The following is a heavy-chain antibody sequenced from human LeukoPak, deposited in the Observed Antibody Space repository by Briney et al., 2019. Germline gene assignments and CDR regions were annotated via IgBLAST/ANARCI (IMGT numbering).Heavy chain of an antibody. CDR3: AKDMDIVVLPGATFDY. J-gene: IGHJ4*02. V-gene: IGHV3-72*01. D-gene: IGHD2-2*03. CDR1: GFTFSDHF. Sequence: GGSLRLSCVVSGFTFSDHFLDWVRQAPGKGLEWVGRSRNKAKSYTTEYAASVKGRFTISRDDSKNSLYLQMNSLKTEDTAVYYCAKDMDIVVLPGATFDYWGQGTLVTVSS. CDR2: SRNKAKSYTT.